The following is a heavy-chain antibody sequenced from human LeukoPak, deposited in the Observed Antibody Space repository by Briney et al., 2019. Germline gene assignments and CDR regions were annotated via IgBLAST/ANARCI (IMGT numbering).Heavy chain of an antibody. J-gene: IGHJ5*02. V-gene: IGHV6-1*01. Sequence: SQTPSLTCAISGDSVSSNSAAWNWIRQSPSRGLEWLGRTYYRSKWYSAYALSVKSRITINPDTSKNQFSLQLNSVTPEDTAVYYCARGGSITVAGNNWFDPWGQGTLVTVSS. CDR3: ARGGSITVAGNNWFDP. CDR1: GDSVSSNSAA. D-gene: IGHD6-19*01. CDR2: TYYRSKWYS.